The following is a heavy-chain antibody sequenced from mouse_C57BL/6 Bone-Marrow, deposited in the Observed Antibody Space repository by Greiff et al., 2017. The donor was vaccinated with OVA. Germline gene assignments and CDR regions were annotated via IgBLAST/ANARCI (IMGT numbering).Heavy chain of an antibody. J-gene: IGHJ4*01. Sequence: QVQLQQPGAELVRPGSSVKLSCKASGYTFTSYWMHWVKQRPIQGLEWIGNIDPSDSETHYNQKFKDKATLTVDKSSSTAYMQLSSLTSEDSAVYYCARRGNWGYYYAMDYWGQGTSVTVSS. CDR3: ARRGNWGYYYAMDY. CDR2: IDPSDSET. V-gene: IGHV1-52*01. D-gene: IGHD4-1*01. CDR1: GYTFTSYW.